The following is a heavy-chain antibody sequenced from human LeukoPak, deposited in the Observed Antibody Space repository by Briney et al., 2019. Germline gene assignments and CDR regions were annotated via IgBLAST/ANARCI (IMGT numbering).Heavy chain of an antibody. D-gene: IGHD4-17*01. Sequence: GGSLRLSCAASGFTFSNYWMTWVRQAPGKGLEWVATIKQDGSEKYYVDSVKGRFTMSRDNAKNSLYLQMNSLRAEDTAVYYCARYGADYGDYYYYYMDVWGKGTTVTVSS. J-gene: IGHJ6*03. CDR2: IKQDGSEK. V-gene: IGHV3-7*01. CDR3: ARYGADYGDYYYYYMDV. CDR1: GFTFSNYW.